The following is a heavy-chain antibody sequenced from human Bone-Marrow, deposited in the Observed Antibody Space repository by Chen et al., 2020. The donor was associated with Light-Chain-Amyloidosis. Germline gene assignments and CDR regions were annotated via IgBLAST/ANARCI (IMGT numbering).Heavy chain of an antibody. CDR2: IYYSGST. V-gene: IGHV4-39*01. CDR1: GGSISSSSYY. Sequence: QLQLQESGPGLVKPSETLSLPCTVSGGSISSSSYYWGWIRQPPGKGLEWIGSIYYSGSTYYNPSLKSRVTISVDTSKNQFSLKLSSVTAADTAVYYCARSIYDSSGYPPSAEYFQHWGQGTLVTVSS. CDR3: ARSIYDSSGYPPSAEYFQH. J-gene: IGHJ1*01. D-gene: IGHD3-22*01.